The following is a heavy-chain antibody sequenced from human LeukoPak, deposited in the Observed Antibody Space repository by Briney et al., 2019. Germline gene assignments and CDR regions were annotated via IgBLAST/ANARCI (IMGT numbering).Heavy chain of an antibody. CDR1: GFTFSSYG. J-gene: IGHJ5*02. CDR2: IWYDGSNK. Sequence: PGGSLRLSCAASGFTFSSYGMHWVRQAPGKGLEWVAVIWYDGSNKYYADPVKGRFTISRDNSKNTLYLQMNSLRAEDTAVYYCARDYYDSSGYFPSGFDPWGQGTLVTVSS. V-gene: IGHV3-33*01. CDR3: ARDYYDSSGYFPSGFDP. D-gene: IGHD3-22*01.